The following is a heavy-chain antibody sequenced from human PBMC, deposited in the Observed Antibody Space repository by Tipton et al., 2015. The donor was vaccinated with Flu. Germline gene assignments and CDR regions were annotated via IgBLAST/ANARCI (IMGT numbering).Heavy chain of an antibody. CDR2: SHFTGGA. CDR1: GCSISSSLYY. CDR3: ARVHNFDFIPKYFDP. J-gene: IGHJ5*02. V-gene: IGHV4-39*07. D-gene: IGHD3-9*01. Sequence: TLSLTCTVSGCSISSSLYYWGWIRQPPGKGLEWIGNSHFTGGASYNPSLKSRVTLSEDTSKNEFSLILTSVTAADTALYYCARVHNFDFIPKYFDPWGRGILVTVSS.